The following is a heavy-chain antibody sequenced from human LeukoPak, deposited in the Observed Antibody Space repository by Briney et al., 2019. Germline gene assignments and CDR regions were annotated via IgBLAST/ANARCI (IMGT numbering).Heavy chain of an antibody. J-gene: IGHJ4*02. CDR3: ARGGDSSREYYFDY. V-gene: IGHV3-53*01. CDR2: IYSGGST. D-gene: IGHD6-13*01. CDR1: GFTVSSNY. Sequence: PGGSLRLSCAASGFTVSSNYMSWVRQAPGKGLEWVSVIYSGGSTDYADSVKGRFTISRDTSKNTVYLLMNSLRAEDTAVYYCARGGDSSREYYFDYWGQGTLVTVSS.